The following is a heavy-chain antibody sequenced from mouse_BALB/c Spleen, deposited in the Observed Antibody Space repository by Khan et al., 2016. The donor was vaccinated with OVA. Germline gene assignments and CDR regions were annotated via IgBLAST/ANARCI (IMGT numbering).Heavy chain of an antibody. CDR3: ARGSTMMSWFAY. J-gene: IGHJ3*01. Sequence: QVQLKQSGAELVKPGASVKLSCKASGYTFTSYDINWVRQRPAQGLEWIGRIFPGDGSTKYNEKFKGKATLTTDKSSSTAYMQLSRLTSEDSAVYFCARGSTMMSWFAYWGQGTLVTVSA. D-gene: IGHD2-4*01. V-gene: IGHV1-85*01. CDR1: GYTFTSYD. CDR2: IFPGDGST.